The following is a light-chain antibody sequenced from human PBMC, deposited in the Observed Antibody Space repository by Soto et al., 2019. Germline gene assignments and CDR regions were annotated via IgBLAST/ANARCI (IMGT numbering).Light chain of an antibody. CDR1: SSEVGGYNY. V-gene: IGLV2-8*01. CDR3: SSYAGSNNFV. Sequence: QSALTQPPSASGSPGQSVTISCSGTSSEVGGYNYVSWHQQHPGKAPKLMIYEVSKRPSGVPYRFSGSKSGNTASLFVSGLQAEDEADYYCSSYAGSNNFVFGTGTKVTVL. J-gene: IGLJ1*01. CDR2: EVS.